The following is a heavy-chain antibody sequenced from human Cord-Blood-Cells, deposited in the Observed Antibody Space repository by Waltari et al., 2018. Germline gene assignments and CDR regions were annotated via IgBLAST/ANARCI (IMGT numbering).Heavy chain of an antibody. Sequence: QVQLQPGGAGLFKPSETPSPTCAVHGGSFSGYYWSRVRQPPGKGLEWIGEIKHSGSTNYNPSLKSRVTISVDTSKNQFSLKLSSVTAADTAVYYCARDSQLGMGAFDIWGQGTMVTVSS. V-gene: IGHV4-34*01. J-gene: IGHJ3*02. D-gene: IGHD7-27*01. CDR2: IKHSGST. CDR3: ARDSQLGMGAFDI. CDR1: GGSFSGYY.